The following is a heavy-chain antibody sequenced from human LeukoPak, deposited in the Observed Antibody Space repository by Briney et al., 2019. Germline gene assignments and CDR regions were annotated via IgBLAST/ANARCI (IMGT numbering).Heavy chain of an antibody. D-gene: IGHD3-3*01. Sequence: ASVKVSCKASGYTFTGYYMHWVRQAPGQGLEWMGWINPNSGGTNYAQKFQGRVTMTRDTSISTAYMELSGLSSDDTAVYYCARGHDDFWGGYSTYGMDVWGQGTTVTVSS. CDR3: ARGHDDFWGGYSTYGMDV. V-gene: IGHV1-2*02. CDR2: INPNSGGT. CDR1: GYTFTGYY. J-gene: IGHJ6*02.